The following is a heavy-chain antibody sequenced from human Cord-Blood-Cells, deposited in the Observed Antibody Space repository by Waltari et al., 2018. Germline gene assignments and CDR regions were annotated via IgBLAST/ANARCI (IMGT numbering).Heavy chain of an antibody. D-gene: IGHD6-6*01. CDR1: GSTFTSYD. CDR2: MNPNSGNT. CDR3: ARGMLKQLDFDY. Sequence: QVQLVQSGAEVKKPGASVKVSCKASGSTFTSYDINWVRQATGQGREWMGWMNPNSGNTGYAQKFQGRVTMTRNTSISTAYMELSSLRSEDTAVYYCARGMLKQLDFDYWGQGTLVTVSS. J-gene: IGHJ4*02. V-gene: IGHV1-8*01.